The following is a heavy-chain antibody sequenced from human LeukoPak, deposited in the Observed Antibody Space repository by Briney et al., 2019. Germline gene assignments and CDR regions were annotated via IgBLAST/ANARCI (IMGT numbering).Heavy chain of an antibody. CDR3: TVQMTTIRWIDY. CDR2: IRSKTNSYAT. CDR1: GFTFSGSA. J-gene: IGHJ4*02. D-gene: IGHD5-24*01. V-gene: IGHV3-73*01. Sequence: PGGSLRLSCAASGFTFSGSAMHWVRQTSGKGLEWVGRIRSKTNSYATAYAASVKGRFTISREDSKNTAYLQMNSLKTEDTAVYYCTVQMTTIRWIDYWGQGTLVTVSS.